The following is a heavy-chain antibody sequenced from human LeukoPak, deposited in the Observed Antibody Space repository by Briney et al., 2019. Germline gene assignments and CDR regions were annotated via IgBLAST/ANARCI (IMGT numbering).Heavy chain of an antibody. CDR3: ARDEVGYGFDY. Sequence: GGSLRLSCAASGFTFSSYSMNWVHQAPGKGLEWVSSISSSSSYIYYADSVKGRFTISRDNSKNTLYLQMNSLRVEDTAVYYCARDEVGYGFDYWGQGTLVTVSS. CDR1: GFTFSSYS. CDR2: ISSSSSYI. D-gene: IGHD5-18*01. V-gene: IGHV3-21*01. J-gene: IGHJ4*02.